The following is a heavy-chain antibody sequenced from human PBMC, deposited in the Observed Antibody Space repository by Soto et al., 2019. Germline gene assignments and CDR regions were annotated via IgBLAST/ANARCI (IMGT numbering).Heavy chain of an antibody. CDR2: IGTAGDT. Sequence: GGSLRLSCAASGFTFSSYDMHWVRQATGKGLEWVSAIGTAGDTYYPGSVKGRFTISRENAKNSLYLQMNSLRAGDTAVYYCARISRLGYYYYMDVWGKGTTVTVSS. CDR1: GFTFSSYD. J-gene: IGHJ6*03. CDR3: ARISRLGYYYYMDV. V-gene: IGHV3-13*01.